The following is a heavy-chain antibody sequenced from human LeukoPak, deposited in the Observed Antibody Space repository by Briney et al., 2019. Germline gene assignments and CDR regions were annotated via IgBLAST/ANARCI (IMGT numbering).Heavy chain of an antibody. Sequence: GRSLRLSCAASGFTFSSYGMHWVRQAPGKGLEWVAVISFDGSNKYYADSVKGRFTVSRDNSKNTLYLRMNSLRAEDTAVYYCAKASRYLGSGSYYRDAFDIWGQGTMVTVSS. V-gene: IGHV3-30*18. J-gene: IGHJ3*02. CDR2: ISFDGSNK. CDR3: AKASRYLGSGSYYRDAFDI. D-gene: IGHD3-10*02. CDR1: GFTFSSYG.